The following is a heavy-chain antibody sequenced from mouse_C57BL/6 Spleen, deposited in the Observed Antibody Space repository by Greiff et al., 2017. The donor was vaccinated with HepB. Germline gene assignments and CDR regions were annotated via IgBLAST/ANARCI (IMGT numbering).Heavy chain of an antibody. V-gene: IGHV1-4*01. CDR1: GYTFTSYT. CDR2: INPSSGYT. CDR3: ARGPYGSLFDY. D-gene: IGHD1-1*01. Sequence: VKLMESGAELARPGASVKMSCKASGYTFTSYTMHWVKQRPGQGLEWIGYINPSSGYTKYNQKFKDKATLTADKSSSTAYMQLSSLTSEDSAVYYCARGPYGSLFDYWGQGTTLTVSS. J-gene: IGHJ2*01.